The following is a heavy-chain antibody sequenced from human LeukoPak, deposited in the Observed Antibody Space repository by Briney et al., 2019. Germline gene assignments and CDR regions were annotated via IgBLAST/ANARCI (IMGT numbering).Heavy chain of an antibody. CDR3: ARVEQGATLVPFDY. Sequence: TGRSLRLSCAASGFTFSSYAMHWVRQAPGKGREGVAVISYDGSNKYYADSVKGRFTISRDNSKNTLYLQMNSLRAEDTAVYYCARVEQGATLVPFDYWGQGTLVTVSS. J-gene: IGHJ4*02. CDR1: GFTFSSYA. CDR2: ISYDGSNK. D-gene: IGHD1-26*01. V-gene: IGHV3-30-3*01.